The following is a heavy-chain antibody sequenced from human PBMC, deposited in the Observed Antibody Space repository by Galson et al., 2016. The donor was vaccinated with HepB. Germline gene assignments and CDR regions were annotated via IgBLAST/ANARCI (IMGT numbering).Heavy chain of an antibody. J-gene: IGHJ6*02. CDR3: ARMVVRGVSYYFSGMDV. CDR1: GDSVSGITYY. V-gene: IGHV4-61*01. D-gene: IGHD3-10*01. Sequence: SETLSLTCTISGDSVSGITYYWTWIRQPPGKGLEWLGYVYRSGTTRYNPPLKSRVTITAATTKRQFSLRLTSLTAADTAVYYCARMVVRGVSYYFSGMDVWGQGTTVTVSS. CDR2: VYRSGTT.